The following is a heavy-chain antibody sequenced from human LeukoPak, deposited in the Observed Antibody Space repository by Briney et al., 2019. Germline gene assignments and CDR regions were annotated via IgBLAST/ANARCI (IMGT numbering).Heavy chain of an antibody. CDR3: ARDIVVVPADNWFDP. Sequence: SETLSLTCTVSGGSISSSSYYWGWIRQPPGKGLEWIGSIYYGGSTYYNPSLKSRVTISVDTSKNQFSLKLSSVTAADTAVYYCARDIVVVPADNWFDPWGQGTLVTVSS. V-gene: IGHV4-39*02. CDR1: GGSISSSSYY. CDR2: IYYGGST. D-gene: IGHD2-2*01. J-gene: IGHJ5*02.